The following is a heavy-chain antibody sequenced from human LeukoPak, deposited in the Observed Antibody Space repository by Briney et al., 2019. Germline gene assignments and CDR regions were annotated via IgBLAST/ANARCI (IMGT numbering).Heavy chain of an antibody. J-gene: IGHJ3*02. Sequence: PSETLSLTCTVSGYSIRSGYYWGLIRHSPGKGLKWIGSKYHSGSTYHHPPHKSRVTITVDTSNHMFSLKLSSVPAADTAVYYCGRQIREWLGSAGTGEAFDIWGQGTMVTVSS. V-gene: IGHV4-38-2*02. D-gene: IGHD5-12*01. CDR1: GYSIRSGYY. CDR2: KYHSGST. CDR3: GRQIREWLGSAGTGEAFDI.